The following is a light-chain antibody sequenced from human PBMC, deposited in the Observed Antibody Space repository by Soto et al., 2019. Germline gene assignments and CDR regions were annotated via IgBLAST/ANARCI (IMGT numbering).Light chain of an antibody. CDR2: DAS. Sequence: EIVLTQSPATLSLSPGETATLSCRASQSVRNYLAWYQQKPGQAPRLLIYDASIRATGIPNRFSGSGSGTEFTLTISSLQSEDFALYYCQQYNDWPPTFGQGTKVDI. CDR1: QSVRNY. J-gene: IGKJ1*01. V-gene: IGKV3D-15*01. CDR3: QQYNDWPPT.